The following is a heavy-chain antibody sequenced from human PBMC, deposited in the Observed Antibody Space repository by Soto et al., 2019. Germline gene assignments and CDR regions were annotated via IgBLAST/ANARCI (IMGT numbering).Heavy chain of an antibody. CDR1: GDSVSSNSAA. V-gene: IGHV6-1*01. CDR2: TYYRSKWYN. Sequence: PSQTLSLTCAISGDSVSSNSAAWNWIRQSPSRGLEWLGRTYYRSKWYNDYAVSVKSRITINPDTSNNQFSLQLNSVTPEDTAVYYCARSETYYDFWSGYGYYYYYYMDVWGKGTTVTVSS. CDR3: ARSETYYDFWSGYGYYYYYYMDV. J-gene: IGHJ6*03. D-gene: IGHD3-3*01.